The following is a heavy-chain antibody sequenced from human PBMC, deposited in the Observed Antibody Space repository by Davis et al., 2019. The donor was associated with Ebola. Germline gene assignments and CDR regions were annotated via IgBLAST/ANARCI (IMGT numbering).Heavy chain of an antibody. CDR1: LCTFSSYA. D-gene: IGHD4-17*01. V-gene: IGHV1-69*06. J-gene: IGHJ4*02. CDR2: IIPIFGTA. Sequence: SSVTVPRQPSLCTFSSYAISWVRQAPGPGLEWMGGIIPIFGTANHAQKFQGTVTITADKSTSTAYMELSSLRSEDTAVYYCAREALRSFDYWGQGTLVTVSS. CDR3: AREALRSFDY.